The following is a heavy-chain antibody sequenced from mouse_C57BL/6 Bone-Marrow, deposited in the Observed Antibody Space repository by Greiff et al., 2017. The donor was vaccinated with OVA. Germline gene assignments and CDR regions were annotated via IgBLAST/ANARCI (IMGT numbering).Heavy chain of an antibody. D-gene: IGHD1-1*01. Sequence: VQLQQSGAELVRPGASVKLSCTASGFNIKDYYMHWVKQRPEQGLEWIGRIDPEDGDTEYAPKFQGKATMTAETSSNKAYLQLSSLTSEDTAVYYCTSYYYGSSWFAYWGQGTLVTVSA. J-gene: IGHJ3*01. CDR3: TSYYYGSSWFAY. CDR1: GFNIKDYY. V-gene: IGHV14-1*01. CDR2: IDPEDGDT.